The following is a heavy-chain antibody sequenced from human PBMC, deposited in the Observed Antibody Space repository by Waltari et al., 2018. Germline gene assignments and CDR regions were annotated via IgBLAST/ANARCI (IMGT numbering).Heavy chain of an antibody. J-gene: IGHJ4*01. Sequence: QVQLVQSGAEVKKPGASVKVSCKVSGYTLTDLSMKWVRQAPGKGLEWKGGCEGEYGEIIYAQKVRGRVTMTEDSSTDTAYLELKSLRSEDTAMYYCATNLPTGAFDDWGQGTLVTVSS. D-gene: IGHD1-1*01. V-gene: IGHV1-24*01. CDR2: CEGEYGEI. CDR3: ATNLPTGAFDD. CDR1: GYTLTDLS.